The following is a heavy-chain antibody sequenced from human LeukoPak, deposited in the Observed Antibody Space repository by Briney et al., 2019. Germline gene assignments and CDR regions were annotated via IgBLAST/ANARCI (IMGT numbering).Heavy chain of an antibody. V-gene: IGHV3-23*01. CDR1: VFTFISYA. CDR2: ISGGGGSGAST. D-gene: IGHD3-10*01. Sequence: GGALRLSCAASVFTFISYAMSWVRQAPGKGLECVSAISGGGGSGASTYYADSVQGRFTISRDNSKNTLYLDMNSLRAEDSAIYYCAKVIITGSFPDYFDNWGQGTLVTVSS. J-gene: IGHJ4*02. CDR3: AKVIITGSFPDYFDN.